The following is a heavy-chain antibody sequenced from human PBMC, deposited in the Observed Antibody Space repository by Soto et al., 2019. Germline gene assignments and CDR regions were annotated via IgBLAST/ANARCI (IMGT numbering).Heavy chain of an antibody. CDR3: ARDPDYDDAFDI. J-gene: IGHJ3*02. V-gene: IGHV4-59*01. D-gene: IGHD4-17*01. Sequence: SETLSLTCTVSGGSISSYYWSWIRQPPGKGLGWIGYIYYSGSTNYNPSLKSRVTISVDTSKNQFSLKLSSVTAADTAVYYCARDPDYDDAFDIWGQGTMVTVSS. CDR1: GGSISSYY. CDR2: IYYSGST.